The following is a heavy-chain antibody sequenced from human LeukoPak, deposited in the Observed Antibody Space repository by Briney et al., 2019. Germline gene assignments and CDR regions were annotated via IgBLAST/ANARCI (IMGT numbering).Heavy chain of an antibody. D-gene: IGHD1-26*01. Sequence: PSETLSLTCTVSGGSISSSSYYWGWIRQPPGKGLEWIGSIYYSGSTYYNPSLKSRVTISVDTSKNQFSLKLSSVTAADTAVYYCARGVGRTVGGYYYYGMDVWGQGTTVTVSS. CDR1: GGSISSSSYY. CDR2: IYYSGST. CDR3: ARGVGRTVGGYYYYGMDV. V-gene: IGHV4-39*07. J-gene: IGHJ6*02.